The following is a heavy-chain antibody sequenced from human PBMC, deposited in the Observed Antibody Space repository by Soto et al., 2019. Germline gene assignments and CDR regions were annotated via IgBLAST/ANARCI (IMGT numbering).Heavy chain of an antibody. J-gene: IGHJ4*02. CDR3: AKGKTSGWYYFDY. Sequence: PGESLKISCKGSGYSFTSYWIGWVRQMPGKGLEWMGIIYPGDSDTRYSPSFQGQVTISADKSISTAYLQWSSLKASDTAIYYCAKGKTSGWYYFDYWGQGALVTVSS. CDR1: GYSFTSYW. V-gene: IGHV5-51*01. D-gene: IGHD6-19*01. CDR2: IYPGDSDT.